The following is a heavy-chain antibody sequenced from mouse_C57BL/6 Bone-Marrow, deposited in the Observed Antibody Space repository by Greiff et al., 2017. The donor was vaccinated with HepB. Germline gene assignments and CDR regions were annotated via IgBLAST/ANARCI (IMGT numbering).Heavy chain of an antibody. Sequence: EVKLVESEGGLVQPGSSMKLSCTASGFTFSDYYMAWVRQVPEKGLEWVANINYDGSSTYYLDSLKSRFIISRDNAKNILYLQMSSLKSEDTATYYCARVRTTVDYFDYWGQGTTLTVSS. CDR3: ARVRTTVDYFDY. D-gene: IGHD1-1*01. CDR1: GFTFSDYY. CDR2: INYDGSST. J-gene: IGHJ2*01. V-gene: IGHV5-16*01.